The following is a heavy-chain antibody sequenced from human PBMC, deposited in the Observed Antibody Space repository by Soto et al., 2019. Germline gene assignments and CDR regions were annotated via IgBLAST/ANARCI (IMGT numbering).Heavy chain of an antibody. CDR3: AKGSRIQLWLWGY. J-gene: IGHJ4*02. Sequence: EVQLLESGGGLVQPGGSLRLSCAASGFTFSSYAMSWVRQAPGKGLEWVSAISGSGGSTYYADSVKGRFTISRDNSKNTLYLQKNSLRAEDTAVYYCAKGSRIQLWLWGYWGQGTLVTVSS. CDR1: GFTFSSYA. CDR2: ISGSGGST. D-gene: IGHD5-18*01. V-gene: IGHV3-23*01.